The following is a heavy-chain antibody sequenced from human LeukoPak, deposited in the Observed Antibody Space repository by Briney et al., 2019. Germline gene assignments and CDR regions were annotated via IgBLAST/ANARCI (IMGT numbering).Heavy chain of an antibody. CDR2: IRYDGSNK. CDR3: AKVTLLWFGEAVS. V-gene: IGHV3-30*02. D-gene: IGHD3-10*01. CDR1: GFTFSSYG. J-gene: IGHJ4*02. Sequence: GGSVRLSCAASGFTFSSYGMHWVRQAPGKGLEWVAFIRYDGSNKYYADSVKGRFTISRDNSKNTLYLQMNSLRVEDTAVYYCAKVTLLWFGEAVSWGQGTLVTVSS.